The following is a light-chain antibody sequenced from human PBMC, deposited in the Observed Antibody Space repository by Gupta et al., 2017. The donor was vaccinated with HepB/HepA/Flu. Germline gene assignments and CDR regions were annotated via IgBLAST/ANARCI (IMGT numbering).Light chain of an antibody. J-gene: IGKJ1*01. CDR1: QSLSSSY. V-gene: IGKV3-20*01. Sequence: EIVLTQSPGSLSLSPGERATLSCRASQSLSSSYLAWYQHKPGQAPRLLFYVASTRDTGIPDRFSGSGSGTDFTLTISRLEPEDFAVYYCQHYGSFPWTFGQGTKVEIK. CDR2: VAS. CDR3: QHYGSFPWT.